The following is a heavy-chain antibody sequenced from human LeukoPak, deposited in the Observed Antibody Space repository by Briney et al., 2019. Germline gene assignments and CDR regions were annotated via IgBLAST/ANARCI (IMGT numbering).Heavy chain of an antibody. CDR3: AKGAYYDL. D-gene: IGHD3-22*01. J-gene: IGHJ4*02. CDR1: GFTVSSNY. CDR2: VSSSGENT. V-gene: IGHV3-23*01. Sequence: GGSLRLSCAASGFTVSSNYMTWVRQAPGKGLEWVSTVSSSGENTYYADSVKGRFTISRDNSKNTLYLQMNSLRAEDTAVYYCAKGAYYDLWGQGTLVTVSS.